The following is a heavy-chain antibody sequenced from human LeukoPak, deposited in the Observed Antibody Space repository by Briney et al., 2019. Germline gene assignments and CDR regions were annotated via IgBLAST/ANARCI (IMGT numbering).Heavy chain of an antibody. Sequence: PSETLSLTCAVYGESFSGYYWSWIRQPPGKGLEWIGSIYYSGSTYYNPSLKSRVTISVDTSKNQFSLKLSSVTAADTAVYYCARVGGSGWPNWFDPWGQGTLVTVSS. J-gene: IGHJ5*02. CDR2: IYYSGST. CDR3: ARVGGSGWPNWFDP. D-gene: IGHD6-19*01. CDR1: GESFSGYY. V-gene: IGHV4-34*01.